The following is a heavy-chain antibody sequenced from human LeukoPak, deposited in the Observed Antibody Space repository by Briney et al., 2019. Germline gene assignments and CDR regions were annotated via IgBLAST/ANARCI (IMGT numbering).Heavy chain of an antibody. Sequence: ASVKVSCKASGYIFINNYIHWVRQAPGQGLEWMGIINPSGGSTSYAQKFQGRVTMTRDTSTSTVYMELSSLRSEDTAVYYCAATVTTTYYFDYWGQGTLVTVSS. V-gene: IGHV1-46*01. CDR3: AATVTTTYYFDY. CDR2: INPSGGST. D-gene: IGHD4-17*01. J-gene: IGHJ4*02. CDR1: GYIFINNY.